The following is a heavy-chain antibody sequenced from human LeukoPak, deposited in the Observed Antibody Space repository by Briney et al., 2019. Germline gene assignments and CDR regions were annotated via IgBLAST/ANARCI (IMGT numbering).Heavy chain of an antibody. J-gene: IGHJ4*02. CDR1: VGSISSRSYY. Sequence: PSETLSLTCTFSVGSISSRSYYWGWIRQPPGKGLEWIGRIYYSGSTYYNASLKSRVTISVDTSKNQFSVKLSSVTAADTAVYYCARAPISGVLDYWGQGTLVTVSS. V-gene: IGHV4-39*07. D-gene: IGHD2-15*01. CDR2: IYYSGST. CDR3: ARAPISGVLDY.